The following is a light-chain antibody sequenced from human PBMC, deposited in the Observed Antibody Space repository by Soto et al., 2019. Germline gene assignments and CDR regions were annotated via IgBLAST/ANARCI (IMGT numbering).Light chain of an antibody. J-gene: IGLJ3*02. CDR3: QTWDSGIQV. Sequence: QSVLTQSPSASASLGTSVKFTCTLNSGHSDYAIAWHQQRPEKGHRFLMKLDSDGSHTKGAGIPDRFSGSSSRAERFLTIARLQYEDDADYYCQTWDSGIQVFGGGTKVTVL. CDR2: LDSDGSH. CDR1: SGHSDYA. V-gene: IGLV4-69*01.